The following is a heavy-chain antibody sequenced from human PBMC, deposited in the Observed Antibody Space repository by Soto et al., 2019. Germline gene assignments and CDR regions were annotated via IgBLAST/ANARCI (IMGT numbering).Heavy chain of an antibody. J-gene: IGHJ4*02. V-gene: IGHV4-59*01. CDR3: ARSPYYSNFDY. CDR1: GGSISSYY. CDR2: IYYSGST. Sequence: RSLTCTVSGGSISSYYWSWIRQPPGKGLEWIGYIYYSGSTNYNPSLKSRVTISVDTSKNQFSLKLSSVTAADTAVYYCARSPYYSNFDYWGQGTLVTVSS. D-gene: IGHD4-4*01.